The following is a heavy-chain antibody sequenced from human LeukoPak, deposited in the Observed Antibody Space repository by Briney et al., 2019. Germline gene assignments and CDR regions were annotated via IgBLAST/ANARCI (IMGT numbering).Heavy chain of an antibody. Sequence: SETLSLTCAVYGGSFSGYYWSWIRQPPGKGLEWIGEINHSGSTNYNPSLKSRVTISVGTSKNQFSLKLSSVTAADTAVYYCARGRAIYYYDSSGPNSDAFDIWGQGTMVTVSS. CDR3: ARGRAIYYYDSSGPNSDAFDI. J-gene: IGHJ3*02. D-gene: IGHD3-22*01. CDR1: GGSFSGYY. CDR2: INHSGST. V-gene: IGHV4-34*01.